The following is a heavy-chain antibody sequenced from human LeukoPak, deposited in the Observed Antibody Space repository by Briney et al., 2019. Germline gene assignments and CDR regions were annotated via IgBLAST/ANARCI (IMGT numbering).Heavy chain of an antibody. CDR1: GFTFSSYW. J-gene: IGHJ6*03. D-gene: IGHD4-23*01. Sequence: GGSLRLSCAASGFTFSSYWMSWVRQAPGKGLEWVANINQHGSEKYYVDSVKGRFTISRDNAKNSLYLQMNSLRAEDTAVYYCARHNNGGGPYYHYYMDVWGKGTTVTVPS. CDR3: ARHNNGGGPYYHYYMDV. CDR2: INQHGSEK. V-gene: IGHV3-7*01.